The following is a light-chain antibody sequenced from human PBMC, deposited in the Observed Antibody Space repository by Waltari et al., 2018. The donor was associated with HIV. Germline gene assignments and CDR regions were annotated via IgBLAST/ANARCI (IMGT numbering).Light chain of an antibody. CDR2: LGS. CDR1: QSLLHRTGYHS. Sequence: DIVMPQSPLSLSVPPGEPASISCRSSQSLLHRTGYHSLEWYLQTPGQSAQLLVYLGSNRASGVPDRFSRSGSGTDFTLKISRVDAEDVGVYYCMQALQTPCTFGPGTKVDIK. V-gene: IGKV2-28*01. J-gene: IGKJ3*01. CDR3: MQALQTPCT.